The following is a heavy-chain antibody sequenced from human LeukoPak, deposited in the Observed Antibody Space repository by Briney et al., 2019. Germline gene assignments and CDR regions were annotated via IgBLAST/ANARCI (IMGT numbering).Heavy chain of an antibody. CDR3: TRQTLTGYPDY. Sequence: GGSLRLSCAAPGFTFSGSAMHWVRQASGKGLEWVGRIRSKANSYATAYAASVKGRFTISRDDSKNTAYLQMNSLKTEDTAVYYCTRQTLTGYPDYWGQGTLVTVSS. D-gene: IGHD3-9*01. V-gene: IGHV3-73*01. CDR1: GFTFSGSA. J-gene: IGHJ4*02. CDR2: IRSKANSYAT.